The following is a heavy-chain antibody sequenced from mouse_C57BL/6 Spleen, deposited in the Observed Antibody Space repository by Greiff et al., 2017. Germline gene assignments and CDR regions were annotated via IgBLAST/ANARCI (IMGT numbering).Heavy chain of an antibody. J-gene: IGHJ4*01. CDR3: ASPITTAYYYAMDY. CDR2: INPGSGGT. CDR1: GYAFTNYL. D-gene: IGHD1-2*01. Sequence: QVTLKVSGAELVRPGTSVKVSCKASGYAFTNYLIEWVKQRPGQGLEWIGVINPGSGGTNYNEKFKGKATLTADKSSSTAYMQLSSLTSEDSAVYFCASPITTAYYYAMDYWGQGTSVTVSS. V-gene: IGHV1-54*01.